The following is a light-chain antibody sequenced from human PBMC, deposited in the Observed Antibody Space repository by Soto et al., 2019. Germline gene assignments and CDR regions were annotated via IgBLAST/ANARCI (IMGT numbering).Light chain of an antibody. V-gene: IGKV3-11*01. Sequence: EIVLTQSPATLSLSPGERATLSCRASQAVGSSLAWYQQKPGQAPRLLIYDASNRATGIPARFSGSGSGTDFTLTISSLEPEDFAVNYCQQRSNWPPITFGQGTRLEIK. J-gene: IGKJ5*01. CDR3: QQRSNWPPIT. CDR2: DAS. CDR1: QAVGSS.